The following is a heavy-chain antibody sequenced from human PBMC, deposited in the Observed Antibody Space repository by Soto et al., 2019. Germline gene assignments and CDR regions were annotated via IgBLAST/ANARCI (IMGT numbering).Heavy chain of an antibody. D-gene: IGHD6-19*01. CDR2: ISAYNGNT. J-gene: IGHJ6*02. CDR3: ARDPLYSSGSERYYYLGRDV. CDR1: GYTFTSYG. V-gene: IGHV1-18*01. Sequence: ASVKVSCKASGYTFTSYGISWVRQAPGQGLEWMGWISAYNGNTNYAQKLQGRVTMTTDTSTSTAYMELRSLRSDDTAVYYCARDPLYSSGSERYYYLGRDVWGQGTKLTVP.